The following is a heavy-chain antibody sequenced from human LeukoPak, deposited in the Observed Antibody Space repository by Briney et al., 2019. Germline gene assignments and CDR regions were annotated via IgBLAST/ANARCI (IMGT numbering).Heavy chain of an antibody. D-gene: IGHD6-13*01. Sequence: TSETPSLTCTVSGGSISSYYWSWIRQPPGKGLEWIGYIYYSGSTNYNPSLKSRVTISVDTSKNQFSLKLSSVTAADTAVYYCASRSSSWYSYYFDYWGQGTLVTVSS. CDR1: GGSISSYY. CDR2: IYYSGST. CDR3: ASRSSSWYSYYFDY. J-gene: IGHJ4*02. V-gene: IGHV4-59*01.